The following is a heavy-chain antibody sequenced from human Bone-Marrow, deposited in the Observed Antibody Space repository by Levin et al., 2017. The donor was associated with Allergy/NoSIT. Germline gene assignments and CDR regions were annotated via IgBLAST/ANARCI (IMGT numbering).Heavy chain of an antibody. D-gene: IGHD2-21*01. CDR1: GGSFSGYY. CDR3: ARAIPQTRPPLVKVYYFDY. V-gene: IGHV4-34*01. CDR2: INHSGST. J-gene: IGHJ4*02. Sequence: SETLSLTCAVYGGSFSGYYWSWIRQPPGKGLEWIGEINHSGSTNYNPSLKSRVTISVDTSKNQFSLKLSSVTAADTAVYYCARAIPQTRPPLVKVYYFDYWGQGTLVTVSS.